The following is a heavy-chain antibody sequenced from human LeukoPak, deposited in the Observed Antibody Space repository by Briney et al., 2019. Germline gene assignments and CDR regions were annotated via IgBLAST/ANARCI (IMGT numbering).Heavy chain of an antibody. J-gene: IGHJ4*02. Sequence: SETLSLTCSVSGYSISSGFYWGWIRQPPGKGLEWIGSIYQSGSTYYNPSFQSRATISLDTSKNQFSLRLSSVTAADTAVYYCARGSLGREVSAFFKNWGQGILVTVSS. CDR2: IYQSGST. V-gene: IGHV4-38-2*02. CDR1: GYSISSGFY. D-gene: IGHD5/OR15-5a*01. CDR3: ARGSLGREVSAFFKN.